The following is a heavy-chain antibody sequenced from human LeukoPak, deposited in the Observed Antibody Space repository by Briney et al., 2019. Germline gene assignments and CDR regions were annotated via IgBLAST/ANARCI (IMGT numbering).Heavy chain of an antibody. CDR1: GFTFSNAW. CDR3: TTVKPADV. J-gene: IGHJ6*02. Sequence: GGSLRLSCAASGFTFSNAWMSWVREAPGKGLEWVGRIKSKTRGETTDYAAPVKGRFTISRDDSKNTLYLQMNSLKTEDTAVYYCTTVKPADVWGQGTTVTVSS. CDR2: IKSKTRGETT. V-gene: IGHV3-15*01.